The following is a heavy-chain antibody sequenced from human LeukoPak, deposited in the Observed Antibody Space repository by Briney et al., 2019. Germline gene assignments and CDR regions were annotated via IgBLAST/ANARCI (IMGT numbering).Heavy chain of an antibody. J-gene: IGHJ4*02. Sequence: SETLSLTCAVYGGSFSGYYWSWIRQPPGKGLEWIGEINHSGSTNYNPSLKSRVTISVDTSKNQFSLKLSSVTAADTAVYYCARGRSNGWFYWGQRTLVTVSS. CDR1: GGSFSGYY. V-gene: IGHV4-34*01. D-gene: IGHD2-8*01. CDR2: INHSGST. CDR3: ARGRSNGWFY.